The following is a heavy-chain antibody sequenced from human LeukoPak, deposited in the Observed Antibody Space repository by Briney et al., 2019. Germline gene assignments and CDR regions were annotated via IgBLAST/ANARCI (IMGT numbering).Heavy chain of an antibody. Sequence: GGSLRLSCAASGFTVSSNYMSWVRQVPGKGLEWVSVIYSGGSTYYADSVKGRFTISRDNSKNTLYLQMNSLRAEDTAVYYCARDRRQWLAPIDYWGQGTLVTVSS. CDR2: IYSGGST. V-gene: IGHV3-66*01. CDR3: ARDRRQWLAPIDY. J-gene: IGHJ4*02. CDR1: GFTVSSNY. D-gene: IGHD6-19*01.